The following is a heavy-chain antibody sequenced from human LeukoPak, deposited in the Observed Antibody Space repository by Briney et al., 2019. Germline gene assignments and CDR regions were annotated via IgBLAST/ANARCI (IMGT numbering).Heavy chain of an antibody. D-gene: IGHD3-22*01. CDR2: IRASGSGT. CDR1: DFTLTSYA. Sequence: GGSLRLSCAPSDFTLTSYAMSWVRQAPGKGLEWASAIRASGSGTYYATSVKGRFTISRDISKNTLYLQMNSLRAEDTAVYFCAKRGVVIRVILVGFHKEAYYFDSWGQGALVTVSS. CDR3: AKRGVVIRVILVGFHKEAYYFDS. V-gene: IGHV3-23*01. J-gene: IGHJ4*02.